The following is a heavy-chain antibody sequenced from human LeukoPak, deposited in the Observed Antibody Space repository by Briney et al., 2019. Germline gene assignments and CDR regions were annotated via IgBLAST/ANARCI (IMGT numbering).Heavy chain of an antibody. CDR3: ARAPSEVGGYYPEYFRH. CDR2: IKSDGKT. CDR1: GFTFSRYW. D-gene: IGHD3-22*01. J-gene: IGHJ1*01. Sequence: GGSLRLSCEASGFTFSRYWMLWVRQAPGKGLVWVSRIKSDGKTNYADSVKGRFTISRDNAKNTVSLQMDSLRAEDTGVYYCARAPSEVGGYYPEYFRHWGRGTLVTVSS. V-gene: IGHV3-74*01.